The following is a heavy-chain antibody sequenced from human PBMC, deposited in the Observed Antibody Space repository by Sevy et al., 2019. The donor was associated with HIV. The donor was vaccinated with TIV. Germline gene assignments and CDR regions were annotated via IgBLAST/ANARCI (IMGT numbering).Heavy chain of an antibody. J-gene: IGHJ4*02. V-gene: IGHV3-11*01. D-gene: IGHD3-22*01. CDR2: ISSSGSTI. CDR1: GFTFSDYY. CDR3: ARVTITMIVVVRRVDY. Sequence: GGSLRLSCAASGFTFSDYYMSWIRQAPGKGLEWVSYISSSGSTIYYADSVKGRFTISRDNAKNSLYLQMNSLRAEDTALYYCARVTITMIVVVRRVDYWGQGTLVTVSS.